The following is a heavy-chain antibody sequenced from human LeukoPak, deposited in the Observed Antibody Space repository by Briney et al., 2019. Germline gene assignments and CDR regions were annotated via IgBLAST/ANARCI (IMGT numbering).Heavy chain of an antibody. CDR1: GFTSSDYY. CDR3: ARDFFVVVTAPRDAFDI. CDR2: ISSSGSTI. D-gene: IGHD2-21*02. J-gene: IGHJ3*02. Sequence: GGSLRLSCAASGFTSSDYYMSWIRQAPGKRLEWVSYISSSGSTIYYADSVKGRFTISRDNAKNSLYLQMNSLRAEDTAVYYCARDFFVVVTAPRDAFDIWGQGTMVTVSS. V-gene: IGHV3-11*01.